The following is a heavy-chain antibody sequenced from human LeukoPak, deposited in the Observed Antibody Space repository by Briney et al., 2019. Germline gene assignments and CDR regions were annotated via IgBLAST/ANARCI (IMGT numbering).Heavy chain of an antibody. D-gene: IGHD2-2*01. CDR1: GGSISSYY. CDR2: IYYSGST. J-gene: IGHJ5*02. Sequence: SETLSLTCTVSGGSISSYYWSWIRQPPGKGLERIGYIYYSGSTNYNPSLKSRVTISVDTSKNQFSLKLSSVTAADTAVYYCARARVPAAINWFDPWGQGTLVTVSS. CDR3: ARARVPAAINWFDP. V-gene: IGHV4-59*01.